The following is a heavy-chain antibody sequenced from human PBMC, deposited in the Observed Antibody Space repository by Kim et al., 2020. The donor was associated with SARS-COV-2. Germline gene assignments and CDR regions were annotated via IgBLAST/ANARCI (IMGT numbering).Heavy chain of an antibody. CDR3: ARPPGYGDPQGGWYFDL. CDR1: GGSISSSSYY. V-gene: IGHV4-39*01. Sequence: SETLSLTCTVSGGSISSSSYYWGWIRQPPGKGLEWIGSIYYSGSTYYNPSLKSRVTISVDTSKNQFSLKLSSVTAADTAVYYCARPPGYGDPQGGWYFDLWGRGTLVTVSS. CDR2: IYYSGST. D-gene: IGHD4-17*01. J-gene: IGHJ2*01.